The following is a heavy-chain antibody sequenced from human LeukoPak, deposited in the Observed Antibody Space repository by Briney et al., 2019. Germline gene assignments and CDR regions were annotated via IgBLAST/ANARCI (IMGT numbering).Heavy chain of an antibody. CDR1: GGSFSGYY. CDR2: INHSGST. D-gene: IGHD3-3*01. CDR3: ARSGGVYYDFWSGYYKFDY. J-gene: IGHJ4*02. Sequence: SETLSLTCAVYGGSFSGYYWSWIRQPPGKGLEWIGEINHSGSTNYNPSLKSRVTISVDTSKNQFSLKLSSVTAADTAVYYCARSGGVYYDFWSGYYKFDYWGQGTLVTVSS. V-gene: IGHV4-34*01.